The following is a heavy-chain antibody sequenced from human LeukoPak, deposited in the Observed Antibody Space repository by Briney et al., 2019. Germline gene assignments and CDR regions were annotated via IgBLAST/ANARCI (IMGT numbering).Heavy chain of an antibody. J-gene: IGHJ6*03. Sequence: GASVKVSCKTSGYTFTGYYMHWVRQAPGQGLEWMGWINPNSGGTNYAQKFQGRVTMTRDTSISTAYMELSSLRSEDTAVYYCARGLPCGNYCSSTSYYMDVWGKGTTVTVSS. D-gene: IGHD2-2*01. CDR3: ARGLPCGNYCSSTSYYMDV. V-gene: IGHV1-2*02. CDR2: INPNSGGT. CDR1: GYTFTGYY.